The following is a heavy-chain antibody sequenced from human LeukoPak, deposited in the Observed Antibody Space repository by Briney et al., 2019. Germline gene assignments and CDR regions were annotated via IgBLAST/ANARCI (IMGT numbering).Heavy chain of an antibody. V-gene: IGHV4-61*08. CDR2: IYYSGST. D-gene: IGHD3-10*01. CDR1: GGSISSGGYS. CDR3: ARAHYGSGSYLFDY. Sequence: SETLSLTCAVSGGSISSGGYSWSWIRQTPGKGLEWIGYIYYSGSTNYNPSLKSRVTISVDTSKNQFSLKLSSVTAADTAVYYCARAHYGSGSYLFDYWGQGTLVTVSS. J-gene: IGHJ4*02.